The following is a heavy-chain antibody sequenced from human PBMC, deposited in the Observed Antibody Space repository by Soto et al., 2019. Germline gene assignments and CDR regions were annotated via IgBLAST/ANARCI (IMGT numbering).Heavy chain of an antibody. Sequence: QVQLVESGGGVVQPGRSLRLSCAASGFIFSSYAMHWVRQAPGKGLEWVAVISYDGSNKYYADSVKGRFTISRDNSKNTLYLQMNSLRAEDTAVYYCASGPPNSGSQGYFDYWGQGTLVTVSS. D-gene: IGHD1-26*01. CDR1: GFIFSSYA. CDR3: ASGPPNSGSQGYFDY. V-gene: IGHV3-30-3*01. J-gene: IGHJ4*02. CDR2: ISYDGSNK.